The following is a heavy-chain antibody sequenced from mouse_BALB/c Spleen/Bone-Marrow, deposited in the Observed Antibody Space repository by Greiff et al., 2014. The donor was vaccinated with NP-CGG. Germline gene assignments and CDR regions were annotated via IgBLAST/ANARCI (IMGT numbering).Heavy chain of an antibody. V-gene: IGHV1S81*02. CDR2: INPSNGGT. J-gene: IGHJ4*01. Sequence: QVHVKQSGAELVKPGASVKLSCKASGYTFTSYYMYWVKQRPGQGLEWFGEINPSNGGTNFNEKFKNKATLTVDISSSTAYMQLSGLTSEDSAVYYCSRGRRDALDYWGQGTSVTVSS. CDR1: GYTFTSYY. CDR3: SRGRRDALDY.